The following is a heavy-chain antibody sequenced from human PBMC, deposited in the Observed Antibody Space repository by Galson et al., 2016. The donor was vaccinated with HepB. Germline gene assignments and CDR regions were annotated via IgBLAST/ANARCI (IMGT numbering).Heavy chain of an antibody. V-gene: IGHV3-23*01. D-gene: IGHD6-13*01. CDR2: MSDSGGST. Sequence: SLRLSCAASGFTFSSYSMNWVRQAPGKGLEWVSAMSDSGGSTNYADTVKGRFTISRDNSKNTLYLQMDSMGAEDTAIYYCAVRYSSIWYFQHWGRGTLVSVSS. CDR1: GFTFSSYS. CDR3: AVRYSSIWYFQH. J-gene: IGHJ1*01.